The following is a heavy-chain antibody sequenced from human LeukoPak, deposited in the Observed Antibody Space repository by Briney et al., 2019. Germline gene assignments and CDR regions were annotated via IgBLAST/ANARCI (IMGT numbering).Heavy chain of an antibody. J-gene: IGHJ4*02. V-gene: IGHV3-33*01. CDR3: ARDAGGSDSRGYCDY. Sequence: GGSLRLSCAPSGLTFSNYGMHWVRQAPGKGRQWVAVIYKDGGNTYYADCVKGRFTISRDTSKNTLYLQMSSLRAEDTAVYYCARDAGGSDSRGYCDYWGQGTLVTVSS. CDR1: GLTFSNYG. CDR2: IYKDGGNT. D-gene: IGHD3-22*01.